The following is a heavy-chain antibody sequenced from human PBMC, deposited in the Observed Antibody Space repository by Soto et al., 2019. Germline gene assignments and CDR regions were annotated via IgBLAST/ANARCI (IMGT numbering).Heavy chain of an antibody. CDR3: ARVGFCGSGSYFHNWFDP. CDR1: GGSISSYY. CDR2: IYTSGST. Sequence: SETLSLTCTVSGGSISSYYWSWIRQPAGKGLEWIGLIYTSGSTNYNPSLKSRVTMSVDTSKNQFSLKLSSVTAADTAVYYCARVGFCGSGSYFHNWFDPWGQGTLVTVSS. D-gene: IGHD3-10*01. J-gene: IGHJ5*02. V-gene: IGHV4-4*07.